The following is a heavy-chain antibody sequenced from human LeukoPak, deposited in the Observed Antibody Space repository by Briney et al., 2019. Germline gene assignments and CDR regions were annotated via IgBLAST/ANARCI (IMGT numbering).Heavy chain of an antibody. CDR1: GYTFTSYA. Sequence: ASVKVSCKASGYTFTSYAMHWVRQAPGQRLEWMGWINAGNGNTKYSQKFPGRVTITRDTSASTAYMELSSLRSEDTAVYYCARREWLVRRPDYWGQGTLVTVSS. D-gene: IGHD6-19*01. CDR3: ARREWLVRRPDY. J-gene: IGHJ4*02. V-gene: IGHV1-3*01. CDR2: INAGNGNT.